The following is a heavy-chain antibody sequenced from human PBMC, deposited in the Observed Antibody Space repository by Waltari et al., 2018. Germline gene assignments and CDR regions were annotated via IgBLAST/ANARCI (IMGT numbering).Heavy chain of an antibody. CDR1: GYSISSGYY. CDR2: IYHSGST. V-gene: IGHV4-38-2*02. J-gene: IGHJ4*02. Sequence: QVQLQESGPGLVKPSETLSLTCTVSGYSISSGYYWGWIRQPPGKGLEWIGSIYHSGSTYYNPSLKSRVTISVDTSKNQFSLKLSSVTAADTAVYYCARDLYYYDSSGYYMGYYFDYWGQGTLVTVSS. CDR3: ARDLYYYDSSGYYMGYYFDY. D-gene: IGHD3-22*01.